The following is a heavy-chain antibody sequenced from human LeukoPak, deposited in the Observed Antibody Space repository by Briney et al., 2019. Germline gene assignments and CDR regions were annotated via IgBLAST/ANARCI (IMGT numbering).Heavy chain of an antibody. V-gene: IGHV3-23*01. J-gene: IGHJ5*02. CDR1: GFTFSSYA. Sequence: GGSLRLSCAASGFTFSSYAMSWVRQAPGKGLEGVSATSGSGGSTYYADSVKGRFTISRDNSKNTLYLQMNSLRAEDTAVYYCAKARPWYCSSTSCNNWFDPWGQGTLVTVSS. CDR3: AKARPWYCSSTSCNNWFDP. CDR2: TSGSGGST. D-gene: IGHD2-2*01.